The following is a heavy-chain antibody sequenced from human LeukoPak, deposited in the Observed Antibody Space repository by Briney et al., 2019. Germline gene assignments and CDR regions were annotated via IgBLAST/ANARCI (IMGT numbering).Heavy chain of an antibody. CDR2: IKRDGSEK. CDR3: AGEVAPYLGYPGY. D-gene: IGHD5-18*01. CDR1: GFPFNNYW. V-gene: IGHV3-7*01. J-gene: IGHJ4*02. Sequence: PGGSLRLSCAASGFPFNNYWMYWVRQAPGKGLEWVANIKRDGSEKYYVDSVKGRFTISRDNAKNSVTLQMNSLRVEDTAVYYCAGEVAPYLGYPGYWGQGTLVTVSS.